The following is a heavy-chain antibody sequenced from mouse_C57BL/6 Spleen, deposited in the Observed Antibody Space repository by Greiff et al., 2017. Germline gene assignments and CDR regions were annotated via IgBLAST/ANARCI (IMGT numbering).Heavy chain of an antibody. V-gene: IGHV1-59*01. D-gene: IGHD2-1*01. CDR2: IDPSDSYT. CDR1: GYTFTSYW. CDR3: ARSGGNAAWFAY. J-gene: IGHJ3*01. Sequence: QVQLQQSGAELVRPGTSVKLSCKASGYTFTSYWMHWVKQRPGQGLEWIGVIDPSDSYTNYNQKFKGKATLTVDTSSSTAYMQLSSLTSEDSAVXYCARSGGNAAWFAYWGQGTLVTVSA.